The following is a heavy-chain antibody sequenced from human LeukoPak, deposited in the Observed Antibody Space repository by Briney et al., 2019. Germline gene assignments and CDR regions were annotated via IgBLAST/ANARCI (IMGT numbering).Heavy chain of an antibody. Sequence: HPGGSLRLSCAASGFTFSSYWMSWARQAPGKGLEWVANIKQDGSEKYYVDSVKGRFTISRDNAKNTLYLQMNSLRAEDTAVYYCASSGYSYGDFDYWGQGTLVTVSS. CDR1: GFTFSSYW. J-gene: IGHJ4*02. V-gene: IGHV3-7*01. CDR2: IKQDGSEK. D-gene: IGHD5-18*01. CDR3: ASSGYSYGDFDY.